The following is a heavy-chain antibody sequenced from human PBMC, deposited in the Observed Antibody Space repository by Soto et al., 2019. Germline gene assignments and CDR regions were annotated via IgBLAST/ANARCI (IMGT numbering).Heavy chain of an antibody. D-gene: IGHD3-22*01. CDR1: GFTFSSYA. CDR3: AKDLVRDEVVVASH. CDR2: ISGSGGST. Sequence: GVLRLSCAASGFTFSSYAMSWVRQAPGKGLEWVSAISGSGGSTYYADSVKGRFTISRDNSKNTLYLQMNSLRAEDTAVYYCAKDLVRDEVVVASHWGQGTLVTVSS. J-gene: IGHJ4*02. V-gene: IGHV3-23*01.